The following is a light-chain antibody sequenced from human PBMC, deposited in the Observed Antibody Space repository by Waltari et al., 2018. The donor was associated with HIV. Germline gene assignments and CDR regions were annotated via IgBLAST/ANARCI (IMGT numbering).Light chain of an antibody. V-gene: IGLV1-40*01. J-gene: IGLJ1*01. CDR2: GNI. CDR3: QCYDNGLSGPF. Sequence: QSVLTQPPSVSGAPGQTVTIPCTGSSPNIGAGYDVHWYQHLPGTAPKVLIYGNINRPSGVPDRFSGSESGTSAYLTITGLQAEDEADYYCQCYDNGLSGPFFATGTKVTVL. CDR1: SPNIGAGYD.